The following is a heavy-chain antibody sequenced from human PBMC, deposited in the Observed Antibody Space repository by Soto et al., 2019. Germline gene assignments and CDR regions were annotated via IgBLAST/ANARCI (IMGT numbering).Heavy chain of an antibody. CDR3: AKGGAYGSGTFDY. CDR1: GFTFHDHA. V-gene: IGHV3-9*01. D-gene: IGHD3-10*01. CDR2: ISWNSGTI. J-gene: IGHJ4*02. Sequence: EVQLVESGGDLVQPGRSLRLSCEASGFTFHDHAMHWVRHAPGKGLEWVSGISWNSGTIDYADSVRGRFTISRDNAKNSLYLQMNSLRPEDTALYYCAKGGAYGSGTFDYWGQGTLVTVSS.